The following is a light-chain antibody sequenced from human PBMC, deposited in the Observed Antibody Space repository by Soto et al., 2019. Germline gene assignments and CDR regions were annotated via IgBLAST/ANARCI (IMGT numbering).Light chain of an antibody. V-gene: IGLV2-8*01. CDR2: EVS. J-gene: IGLJ2*01. Sequence: QSALTQPPSASGSPGQSVTISCTGTSSDVGGYNYVSWYQQHPGKAPKLMISEVSKRPSGVPDRFSGSKSGNTASLTVSGLKGEDEADYYCSSFAGNNNLVFGGGTKLTVL. CDR1: SSDVGGYNY. CDR3: SSFAGNNNLV.